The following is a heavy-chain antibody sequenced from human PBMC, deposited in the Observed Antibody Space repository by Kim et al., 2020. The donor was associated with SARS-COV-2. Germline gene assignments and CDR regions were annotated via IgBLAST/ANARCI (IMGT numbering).Heavy chain of an antibody. CDR1: GGTFSSYA. D-gene: IGHD5-18*01. J-gene: IGHJ6*02. CDR3: ARGHYVDTASQGGPYYYYGMDV. CDR2: IIPIFGTA. V-gene: IGHV1-69*13. Sequence: SVKVSCKASGGTFSSYAISWVRQAPGQGLEWMGGIIPIFGTANYAQKFQGRVTITADESTSTAYMELSSLRSEDTAVYYCARGHYVDTASQGGPYYYYGMDVWGQGTTVTVSS.